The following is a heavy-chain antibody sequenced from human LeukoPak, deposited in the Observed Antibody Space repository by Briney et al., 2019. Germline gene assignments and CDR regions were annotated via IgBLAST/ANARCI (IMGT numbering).Heavy chain of an antibody. CDR1: GGTFSSYA. CDR2: IIPIFGTA. D-gene: IGHD5-18*01. CDR3: ARESRGYSYGPGAFDY. V-gene: IGHV1-69*13. J-gene: IGHJ4*02. Sequence: SVKVSCKASGGTFSSYAISWVRQAPGQGLEWMGGIIPIFGTANYAQKFQGRVTITADESTSTAYMELSSLGSEDTAVYYCARESRGYSYGPGAFDYWGQGTLVTVSS.